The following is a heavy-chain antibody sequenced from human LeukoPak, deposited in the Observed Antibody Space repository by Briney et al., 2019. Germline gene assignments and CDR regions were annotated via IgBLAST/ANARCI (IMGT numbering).Heavy chain of an antibody. V-gene: IGHV1-69*05. CDR2: IIPIFGTA. D-gene: IGHD6-19*01. J-gene: IGHJ5*02. Sequence: SVTVSFTASGDTFTIYAIRWVRQAPGQGLEWMGGIIPIFGTANYAQKFQGRVTITTDESTSTAYMELSSLRSEDTAVYYCAREWLTYNWFDPWGQGTLVTVSS. CDR1: GDTFTIYA. CDR3: AREWLTYNWFDP.